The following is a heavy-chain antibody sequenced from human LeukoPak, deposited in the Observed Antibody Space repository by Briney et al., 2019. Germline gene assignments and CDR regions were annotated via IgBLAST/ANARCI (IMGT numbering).Heavy chain of an antibody. V-gene: IGHV1-2*02. Sequence: ASVKVSCKASGYTFTDYYIHWVRQAPGQGLEWVGWINPYSGATNYAQRFQGRVTMTGDTSITTAYMELSRLRSDDTAVYYCARIRGGNNYHFDYWGQGTLATVSS. CDR2: INPYSGAT. CDR1: GYTFTDYY. CDR3: ARIRGGNNYHFDY. D-gene: IGHD1/OR15-1a*01. J-gene: IGHJ4*02.